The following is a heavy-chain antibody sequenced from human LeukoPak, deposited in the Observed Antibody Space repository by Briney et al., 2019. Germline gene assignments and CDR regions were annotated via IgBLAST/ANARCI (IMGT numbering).Heavy chain of an antibody. CDR2: INPSGGST. Sequence: GASVKVSCKASGYTFTSYYMHWVRQAPGQGLEWMGIINPSGGSTSYAQKLQGRVTMTRDTSTSTVYMELSSLRSEDTAVYYCARPGYCSGGSCYSDYWGQGTLVTVSS. J-gene: IGHJ4*02. V-gene: IGHV1-46*03. CDR3: ARPGYCSGGSCYSDY. CDR1: GYTFTSYY. D-gene: IGHD2-15*01.